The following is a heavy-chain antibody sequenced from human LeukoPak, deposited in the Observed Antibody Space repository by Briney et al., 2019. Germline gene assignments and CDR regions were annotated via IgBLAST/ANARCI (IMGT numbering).Heavy chain of an antibody. J-gene: IGHJ4*02. CDR3: ARTYCIGSSCPGVFEY. Sequence: SVKVSCKASGGTFSSYAISWVRQAPGQGLEWMGGIIPIFGTANYAQKFQGRVTITADESTSTAYMELSSLRSEDTAVYYCARTYCIGSSCPGVFEYWGQGTLVTVSS. CDR2: IIPIFGTA. V-gene: IGHV1-69*13. CDR1: GGTFSSYA. D-gene: IGHD2-15*01.